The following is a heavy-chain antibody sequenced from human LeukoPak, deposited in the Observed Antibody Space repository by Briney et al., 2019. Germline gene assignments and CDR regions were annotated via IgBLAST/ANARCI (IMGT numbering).Heavy chain of an antibody. CDR1: GGSFSGYY. D-gene: IGHD3-10*01. V-gene: IGHV4-34*01. CDR3: ARRFLRRWFDP. J-gene: IGHJ5*02. CDR2: INHSGST. Sequence: SETLSLTCAVYGGSFSGYYWSWIRQPPGKGLEWIGEINHSGSTNYNPSLKSRVTISVDTSKNQFSLKLSSVTAADTAVYYCARRFLRRWFDPWGQGTLVTVSS.